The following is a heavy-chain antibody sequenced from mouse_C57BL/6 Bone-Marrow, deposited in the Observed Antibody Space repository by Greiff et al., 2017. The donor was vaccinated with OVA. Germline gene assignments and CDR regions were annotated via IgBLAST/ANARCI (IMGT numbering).Heavy chain of an antibody. CDR2: ISSGGSYT. V-gene: IGHV5-6*01. CDR1: GFTFSSYG. D-gene: IGHD3-3*01. J-gene: IGHJ2*01. CDR3: ARRGTGDFDY. Sequence: EVHLVESGGDLVKPGGSLKLSCAASGFTFSSYGMSWVRQTPDKRLEWVATISSGGSYTYYPDSVKGRFTISRDNATNTLYLHMSSLKSEDTAMYYCARRGTGDFDYWGQGTTLTVSS.